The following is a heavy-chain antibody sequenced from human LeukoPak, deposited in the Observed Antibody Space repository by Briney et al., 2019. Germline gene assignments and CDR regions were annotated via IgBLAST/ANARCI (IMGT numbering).Heavy chain of an antibody. J-gene: IGHJ5*02. V-gene: IGHV1-18*01. CDR3: ARDITMIVVAEKWFDP. CDR1: GYTFTSYG. D-gene: IGHD3-22*01. Sequence: ASVKVSCKASGYTFTSYGISWVRQAPGQGLEWMGWISAYNGNTNYAQKLQGRVTTTTDTSTSTAYMELGSLRSDDTAVYYCARDITMIVVAEKWFDPWGQGTLVTVSS. CDR2: ISAYNGNT.